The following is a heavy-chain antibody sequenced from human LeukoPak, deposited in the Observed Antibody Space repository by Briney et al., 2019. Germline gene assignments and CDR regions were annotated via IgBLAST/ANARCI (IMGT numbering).Heavy chain of an antibody. CDR2: INTNTGNS. V-gene: IGHV7-4-1*02. D-gene: IGHD3-22*01. J-gene: IGHJ3*02. CDR3: ARGTYYYDSSGYYYAARKPGGAFDI. Sequence: ASVKVSCKASGYTFTSYAMNWVRQAPGQGLEWMGWINTNTGNSTYAQGFTGRFVFSLDTSVSTAYLQISSLKAEDTAVYYCARGTYYYDSSGYYYAARKPGGAFDIWGQGTMVTVSS. CDR1: GYTFTSYA.